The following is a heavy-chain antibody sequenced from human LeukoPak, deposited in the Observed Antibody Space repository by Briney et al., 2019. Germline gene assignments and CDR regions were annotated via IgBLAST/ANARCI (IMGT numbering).Heavy chain of an antibody. V-gene: IGHV1-2*02. D-gene: IGHD1-26*01. J-gene: IGHJ4*02. CDR2: INPDSGGT. CDR3: ARTLLRGSGSYYGY. CDR1: GYTFTDYY. Sequence: ASVKVSCKASGYTFTDYYLHWVRQAPGQGLERMGWINPDSGGTIYAQKFQGRVTMTRDTSITTIYMDLSSLRSDDTAVYYCARTLLRGSGSYYGYWGQGTLVTVSS.